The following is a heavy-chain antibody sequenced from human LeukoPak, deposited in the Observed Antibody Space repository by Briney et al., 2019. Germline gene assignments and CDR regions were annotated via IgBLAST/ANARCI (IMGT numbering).Heavy chain of an antibody. CDR3: ARDRRIVGATPDAFDI. CDR2: INAGNGNT. D-gene: IGHD1-26*01. V-gene: IGHV1-3*01. J-gene: IGHJ3*02. CDR1: GYTFTSYA. Sequence: GASVKVSCKASGYTFTSYAMHWVRQAPGQRLEWMGWINAGNGNTKYSQKFQGRVPITRDTSASTAYMELSSLRSEDTAVYYCARDRRIVGATPDAFDIWGQGTMVTVSS.